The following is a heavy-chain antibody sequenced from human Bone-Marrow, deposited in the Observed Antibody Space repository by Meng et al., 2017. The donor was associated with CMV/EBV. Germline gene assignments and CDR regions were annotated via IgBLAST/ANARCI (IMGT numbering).Heavy chain of an antibody. V-gene: IGHV4-39*07. J-gene: IGHJ4*02. CDR1: Y. Sequence: YLASIRPPRRQRLAWLGIICYSGSTYYHPSLPSRVTISADPSKNLFSLKLPSVTAADTAMYFCARDMNRGSHDYVRGSYRSGGIDHWGQGQLVTVSS. D-gene: IGHD3-16*02. CDR2: ICYSGST. CDR3: ARDMNRGSHDYVRGSYRSGGIDH.